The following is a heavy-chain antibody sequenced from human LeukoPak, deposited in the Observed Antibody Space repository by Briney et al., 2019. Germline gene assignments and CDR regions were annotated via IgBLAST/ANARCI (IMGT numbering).Heavy chain of an antibody. J-gene: IGHJ4*02. CDR2: ISGRGGSI. Sequence: GGSLRLSCAASGFTFISYGMSWVRQAPGKGLEWVSGISGRGGSIYYADSVKGRFTISRDNSKNTLYLQMNSLRAEDTAVYYCAKEGGSSGYYWSDYWGQGTLVTVSS. D-gene: IGHD3-22*01. CDR1: GFTFISYG. V-gene: IGHV3-23*01. CDR3: AKEGGSSGYYWSDY.